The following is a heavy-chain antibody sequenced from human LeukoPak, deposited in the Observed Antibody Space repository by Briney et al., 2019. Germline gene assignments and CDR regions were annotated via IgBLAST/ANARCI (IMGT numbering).Heavy chain of an antibody. CDR3: ARSASIAVDFYFDY. Sequence: GGSLRLSCAASGFTFDDYAMHWVRQAPGKGLEWVSGISWNSGSIGYADSVKGRFTISRDNAKNSLYLQMSSLRAEDTALYYCARSASIAVDFYFDYWGQGILVTVSS. CDR2: ISWNSGSI. V-gene: IGHV3-9*01. J-gene: IGHJ4*02. D-gene: IGHD6-19*01. CDR1: GFTFDDYA.